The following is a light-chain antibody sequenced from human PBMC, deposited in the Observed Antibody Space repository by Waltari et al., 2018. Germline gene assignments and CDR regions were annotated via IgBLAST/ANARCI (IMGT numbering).Light chain of an antibody. CDR1: QSVLYSSNHKNY. V-gene: IGKV4-1*01. CDR2: WAS. Sequence: DIVMTQSPDSLAVSLGERATINCKSSQSVLYSSNHKNYLAWYQQKPGQPPKLLIYWASTRESGVPDRFSGSGSGTDFTLTISRLQAEDVAVYYCQQYYSTPFTFGPGTKVDIK. CDR3: QQYYSTPFT. J-gene: IGKJ3*01.